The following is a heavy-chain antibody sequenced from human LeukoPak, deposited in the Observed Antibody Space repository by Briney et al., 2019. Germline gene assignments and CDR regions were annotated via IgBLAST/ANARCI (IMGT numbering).Heavy chain of an antibody. CDR3: ARGLDTAMVYYYYYMDV. Sequence: PSETLSLTCTVSGGSISSHYWSWIRQPPGKGLEWIGYIYYSGSTNYNPSLKSRVTISVDTSKNQFSLKLSSVTAADTAVYYCARGLDTAMVYYYYYMDVWGKGTTVTVSS. D-gene: IGHD5-18*01. J-gene: IGHJ6*03. CDR1: GGSISSHY. V-gene: IGHV4-59*11. CDR2: IYYSGST.